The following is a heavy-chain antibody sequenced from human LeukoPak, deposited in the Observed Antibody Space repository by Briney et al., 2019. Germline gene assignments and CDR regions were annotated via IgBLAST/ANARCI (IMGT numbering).Heavy chain of an antibody. J-gene: IGHJ6*02. CDR3: ARELVVVVNYYHYYVMDA. V-gene: IGHV3-48*03. D-gene: IGHD3-22*01. CDR1: GFTLSSYE. CDR2: ISRSGSTI. Sequence: TGGSLRLSCAGSGFTLSSYEMNWVRQAPGKGLEWVSYISRSGSTIYYADSVKGRFTISRDNAKNSLYLQMKSLRAEDTAVYYCARELVVVVNYYHYYVMDAWGQGTTVTVSS.